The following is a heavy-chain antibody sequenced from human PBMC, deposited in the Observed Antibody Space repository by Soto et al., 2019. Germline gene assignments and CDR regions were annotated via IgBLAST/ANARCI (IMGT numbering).Heavy chain of an antibody. Sequence: GGSLRLSCAASGFTFSSYGTHWVRQAPGKGLEWVAVIWYDGSNKYYADSVKGRFTISRDNSKNTLYLQMNSLRAEDTAVYYCARDRYYYYGMDVWGQGTTVTVSS. J-gene: IGHJ6*02. V-gene: IGHV3-33*01. CDR1: GFTFSSYG. CDR2: IWYDGSNK. CDR3: ARDRYYYYGMDV.